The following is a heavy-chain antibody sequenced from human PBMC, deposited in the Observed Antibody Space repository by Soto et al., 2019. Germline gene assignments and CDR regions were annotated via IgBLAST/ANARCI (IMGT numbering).Heavy chain of an antibody. CDR2: ISSNGGST. V-gene: IGHV3-64D*06. J-gene: IGHJ3*02. CDR1: RFTFSTYA. D-gene: IGHD3-22*01. CDR3: VKYHFDSSGYYGLNAFDI. Sequence: PGGSLRLSCLASRFTFSTYAMHWVRQAPGKGLEYVSTISSNGGSTYYADSVKGRFTISRDNSKNTLYLQMSSLRAEDTAVYYCVKYHFDSSGYYGLNAFDIWGHGTMVTVSS.